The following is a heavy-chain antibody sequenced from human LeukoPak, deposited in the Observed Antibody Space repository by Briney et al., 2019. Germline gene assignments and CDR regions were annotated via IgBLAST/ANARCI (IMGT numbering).Heavy chain of an antibody. CDR2: ISANNGNT. D-gene: IGHD3-16*02. Sequence: ASVKVSCKASGYTFSRYGISWVRQAPGQGPEWMGWISANNGNTDYAEKFQGRVTMTTDTSTRTTYMELRGLISDDTAVYYCARDRGGDYDHVWRTYRQTFLFDYRGQGTLVTVSS. J-gene: IGHJ4*02. V-gene: IGHV1-18*01. CDR3: ARDRGGDYDHVWRTYRQTFLFDY. CDR1: GYTFSRYG.